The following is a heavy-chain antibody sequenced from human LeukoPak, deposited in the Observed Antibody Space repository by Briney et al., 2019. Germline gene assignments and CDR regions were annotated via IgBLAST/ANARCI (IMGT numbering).Heavy chain of an antibody. V-gene: IGHV3-23*01. D-gene: IGHD6-6*01. Sequence: GGSLRLSCAASGFTFSSYAMSWVRQAPGKGLEWVSAISGSGGSTYYADSVKGRFTISRDNSKNTLYLQMNSLRAEDTAVYYCAKGLIAARPGFPFFDYWGQGTLVTVSS. CDR3: AKGLIAARPGFPFFDY. J-gene: IGHJ4*02. CDR1: GFTFSSYA. CDR2: ISGSGGST.